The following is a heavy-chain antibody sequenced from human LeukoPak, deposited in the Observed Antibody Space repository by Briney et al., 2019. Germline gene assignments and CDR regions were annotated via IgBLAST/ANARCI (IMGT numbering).Heavy chain of an antibody. CDR2: IYPGDSET. CDR1: GYIFSNYW. V-gene: IGHV5-51*01. D-gene: IGHD6-19*01. CDR3: ARLGSYSTGWADY. J-gene: IGHJ4*02. Sequence: GESLKISCQASGYIFSNYWIGWVRQMPGKGLEWMAIIYPGDSETKYSPSFQGQVTISVDKSISTTYLQWSSVKASDTAMYYCARLGSYSTGWADYWGQGTPVTVSS.